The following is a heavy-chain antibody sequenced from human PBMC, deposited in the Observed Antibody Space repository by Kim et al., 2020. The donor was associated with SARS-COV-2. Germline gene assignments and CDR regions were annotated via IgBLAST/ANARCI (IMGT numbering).Heavy chain of an antibody. J-gene: IGHJ5*02. V-gene: IGHV3-30*04. CDR3: ARDSYCGGDCYPENNWFDP. CDR1: GFTFSSYA. CDR2: ISYDGSNK. Sequence: GGSLRLSCAASGFTFSSYAMHWVRQAPGKGLEWVAVISYDGSNKYYADSVKGRFTISRDNSKNTLYLQMNSLRAEDTAVYYCARDSYCGGDCYPENNWFDPWGQGTLVTVSS. D-gene: IGHD2-21*02.